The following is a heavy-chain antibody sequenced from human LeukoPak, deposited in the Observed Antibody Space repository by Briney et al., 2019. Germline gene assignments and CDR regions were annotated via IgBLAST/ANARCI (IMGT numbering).Heavy chain of an antibody. Sequence: ASVTVSCKASGYTFTSYGISWVRQAPGQGLEWMGWISAYNGNTNYAQKLQGRVTMTTDTSTSTAYMELRCLRSDDTAVYYCARVMAAAGTDYWGQGTLVTVSS. D-gene: IGHD6-13*01. CDR3: ARVMAAAGTDY. V-gene: IGHV1-18*01. CDR2: ISAYNGNT. CDR1: GYTFTSYG. J-gene: IGHJ4*02.